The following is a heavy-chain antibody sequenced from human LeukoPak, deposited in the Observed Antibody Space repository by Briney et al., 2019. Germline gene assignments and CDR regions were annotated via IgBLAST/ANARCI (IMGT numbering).Heavy chain of an antibody. J-gene: IGHJ4*02. D-gene: IGHD4-17*01. CDR2: ISSSSSYI. Sequence: GGSLRLSCAASGFTFSRYSMNWVPQAPGKGLEWVSSISSSSSYIYYADSVKGRFTISRDNAKNSWYLQMNSLRGEDTAVDYCSRSTVTTGLVDYWGQGTLVIVSS. CDR1: GFTFSRYS. CDR3: SRSTVTTGLVDY. V-gene: IGHV3-21*01.